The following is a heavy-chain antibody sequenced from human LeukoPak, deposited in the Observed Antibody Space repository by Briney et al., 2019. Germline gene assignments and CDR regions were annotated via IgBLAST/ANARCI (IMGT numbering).Heavy chain of an antibody. CDR1: GFTFSSYA. Sequence: GGSLRLSCAASGFTFSSYAMHWVRQAPGKGLEWVAVISYDGSNKYYADSVKGRFTISRDDSKNTLYLQMNSLRAEDTAVYYCARDRSSLYSSSWYVNWFDPWGQGTLVTVSS. CDR2: ISYDGSNK. J-gene: IGHJ5*02. D-gene: IGHD6-13*01. V-gene: IGHV3-30-3*01. CDR3: ARDRSSLYSSSWYVNWFDP.